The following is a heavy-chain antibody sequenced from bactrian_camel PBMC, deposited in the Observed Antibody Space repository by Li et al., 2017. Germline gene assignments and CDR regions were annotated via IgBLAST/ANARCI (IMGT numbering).Heavy chain of an antibody. J-gene: IGHJ4*01. Sequence: HVQLVESGGGSVQTGGSLRLSCSVSGYMGNHRCMGWFRQAPGKEREGVAFIDSNANTEYADSVKGRLTISRDNAKNTLYLQLNSLKTEDTAMYYCAKDYDGTWVVDWGQGTQVTVS. CDR1: GYMGNHRC. D-gene: IGHD1*01. CDR3: AKDYDGTWVVD. V-gene: IGHV3S53*01. CDR2: IDSNANT.